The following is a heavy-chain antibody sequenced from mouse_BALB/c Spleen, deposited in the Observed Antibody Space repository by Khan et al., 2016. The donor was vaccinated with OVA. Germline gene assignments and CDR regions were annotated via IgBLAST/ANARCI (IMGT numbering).Heavy chain of an antibody. CDR2: IWGDGNT. D-gene: IGHD2-1*01. J-gene: IGHJ4*01. Sequence: QVQLKESGPGLVAPSQSLSITCTVSWFSLTSYGVSWVRQPPGKGLEWLGVIWGDGNTNYHSTLISRLSISKDDSKSQVFLKLNSLQTDDTATYYGVKQNHGTLYAVDYWGQGTSVTVSS. CDR3: VKQNHGTLYAVDY. V-gene: IGHV2-3*01. CDR1: WFSLTSYG.